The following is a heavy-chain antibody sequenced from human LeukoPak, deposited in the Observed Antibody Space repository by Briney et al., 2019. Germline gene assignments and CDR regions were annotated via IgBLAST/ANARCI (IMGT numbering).Heavy chain of an antibody. J-gene: IGHJ4*02. CDR3: ATDRGWRTSGYYLYYFEY. D-gene: IGHD3-3*01. CDR1: GFNFTCYL. CDR2: IKHGGSEK. Sequence: GSLRLSCSASGFNFTCYLMKWVRQAPGKGPEGGANIKHGGSEKYYVDSVRGRFTISRDNTKNLMYLQMSSLRAEDTAVYYCATDRGWRTSGYYLYYFEYWGQGTLVTFSS. V-gene: IGHV3-7*01.